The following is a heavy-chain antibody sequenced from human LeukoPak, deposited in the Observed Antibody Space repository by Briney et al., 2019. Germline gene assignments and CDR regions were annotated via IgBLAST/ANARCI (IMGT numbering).Heavy chain of an antibody. CDR1: GYTFTSYY. V-gene: IGHV1-46*01. D-gene: IGHD5-18*01. CDR3: ASPFGYSHEGYYYYGMDV. J-gene: IGHJ6*02. Sequence: ASVKVSCKASGYTFTSYYMHWVRQAPGQGLEWMGITNPSGGSTSYAQKFQGRVTMTRDTSTSTVYMELSSLRSEDTAVYYCASPFGYSHEGYYYYGMDVWGQGTTVTVSS. CDR2: TNPSGGST.